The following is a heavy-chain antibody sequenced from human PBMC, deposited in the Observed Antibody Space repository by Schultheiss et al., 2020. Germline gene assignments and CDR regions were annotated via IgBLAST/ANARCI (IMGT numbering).Heavy chain of an antibody. V-gene: IGHV3-74*03. CDR2: INSEGSST. J-gene: IGHJ4*02. D-gene: IGHD4-11*01. CDR1: GFTVSSNY. Sequence: GSLRLSCAASGFTVSSNYMRWVRQAPGKGLVWVSRINSEGSSTKYADSVKGRFTISRDNAKNSLYLQMNSLRAEDTAVYYCTTITVTSTHSDYWGQGTLVTVSS. CDR3: TTITVTSTHSDY.